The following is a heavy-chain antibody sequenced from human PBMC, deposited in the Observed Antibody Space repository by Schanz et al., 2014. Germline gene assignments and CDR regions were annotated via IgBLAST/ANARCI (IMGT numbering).Heavy chain of an antibody. CDR1: GFTVSNSY. Sequence: DVQLVDSGGGLVQPGGSLRLSCAASGFTVSNSYIHWVRQAPGKGLEYVSAISSDVNSTYYADSVKNRFTISRDNSKNTLYLHISSLRLDDTAVYYCVKPIKFRGGYTFEGWGQGTLVTVSS. V-gene: IGHV3-64D*06. CDR3: VKPIKFRGGYTFEG. D-gene: IGHD6-25*01. CDR2: ISSDVNST. J-gene: IGHJ4*02.